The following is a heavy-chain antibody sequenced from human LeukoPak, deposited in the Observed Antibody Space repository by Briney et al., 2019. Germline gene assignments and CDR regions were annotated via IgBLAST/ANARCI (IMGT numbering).Heavy chain of an antibody. V-gene: IGHV3-23*01. CDR3: AKDLRTYRVATIGCDY. D-gene: IGHD5-12*01. CDR1: GFTFSSYA. J-gene: IGHJ4*02. Sequence: PGGSLRLSCAASGFTFSSYAMSWVRQAPGKGLEWVSAISGSGGSTYYADSVKGRFTISRDNSKNTLYLQMNSLRAEDTAVYYCAKDLRTYRVATIGCDYWGQGTLVTVSS. CDR2: ISGSGGST.